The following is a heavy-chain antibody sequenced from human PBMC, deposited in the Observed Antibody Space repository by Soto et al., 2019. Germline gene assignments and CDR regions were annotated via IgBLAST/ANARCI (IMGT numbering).Heavy chain of an antibody. CDR3: ARPRVPSSLRDFDY. CDR1: GYSFTSYW. V-gene: IGHV5-51*01. J-gene: IGHJ4*02. Sequence: GESLKISCKGSGYSFTSYWIGWVRQIPWKGLEWMGIIYPGDSDTRYSPSFQGQVTISADKSISTAYLQWSSLKASDTAMYYCARPRVPSSLRDFDYWGQGTLVTVSS. CDR2: IYPGDSDT.